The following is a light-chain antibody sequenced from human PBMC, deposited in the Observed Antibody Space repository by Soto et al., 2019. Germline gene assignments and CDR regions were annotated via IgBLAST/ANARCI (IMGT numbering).Light chain of an antibody. Sequence: EIVLTQSPGTLSLSPGERATLSCSASQIVGGDTLAWFQQRPGQAPRLVIYGASNRAAGIPDRFSGSGSGIDFTLPVSRLEPEDFAMYYCQQYHWAPDTFGQGTRLEMK. CDR3: QQYHWAPDT. CDR1: QIVGGDT. CDR2: GAS. V-gene: IGKV3-20*01. J-gene: IGKJ5*01.